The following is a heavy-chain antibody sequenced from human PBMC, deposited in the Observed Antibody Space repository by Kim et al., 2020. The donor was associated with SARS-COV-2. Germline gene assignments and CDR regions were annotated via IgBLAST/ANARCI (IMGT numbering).Heavy chain of an antibody. Sequence: ASVKVSCKASGHTFTGYYMHWVRQAPGQGLEWMGRINPNSGGTNYAQKFQGRVTMTRDTSISTAYMELSRLRSDDTAVYYCAIPGSISLVRGVRDVWGQGTTVTVSS. J-gene: IGHJ6*02. CDR2: INPNSGGT. V-gene: IGHV1-2*06. D-gene: IGHD3-10*01. CDR3: AIPGSISLVRGVRDV. CDR1: GHTFTGYY.